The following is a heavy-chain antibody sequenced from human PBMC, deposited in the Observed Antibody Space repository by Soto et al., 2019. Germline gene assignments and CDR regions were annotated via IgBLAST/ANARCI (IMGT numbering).Heavy chain of an antibody. J-gene: IGHJ4*02. CDR1: GFTVSSNY. CDR3: ARAGIAALWDY. D-gene: IGHD6-13*01. V-gene: IGHV3-53*01. CDR2: IYSGGST. Sequence: PGGSLRLSCAASGFTVSSNYMSWVRQAPGKGLEWVSVIYSGGSTYYADSVKGRFTISRENAKNSLYLQMNSLRAGDTAVYYCARAGIAALWDYWGQGTLVTVSS.